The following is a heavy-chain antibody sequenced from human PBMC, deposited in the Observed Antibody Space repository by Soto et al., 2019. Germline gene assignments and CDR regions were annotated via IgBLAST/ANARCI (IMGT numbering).Heavy chain of an antibody. D-gene: IGHD4-4*01. Sequence: PSETLSLTCTVPGGSISTYYWNWIRQPPGKGLEWIGYIYYGGSANYNPSLKSRVTISVDTSKKQFSLKLSSVTAADTAVYYCARDTGRQADAFDIWGQGTMVTVSS. CDR1: GGSISTYY. V-gene: IGHV4-59*12. CDR2: IYYGGSA. J-gene: IGHJ3*02. CDR3: ARDTGRQADAFDI.